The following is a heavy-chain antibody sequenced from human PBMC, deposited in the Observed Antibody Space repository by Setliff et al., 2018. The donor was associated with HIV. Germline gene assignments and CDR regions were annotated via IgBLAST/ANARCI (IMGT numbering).Heavy chain of an antibody. J-gene: IGHJ4*02. CDR2: ISAYNGNT. Sequence: ASVKVSCKASGYTFTSYGISWVRQAPGQGLEWMGWISAYNGNTNYAQKLQGRVTMTTDTSTSTAYMELRSLRSDDTAVYYCARVVPLRDSSGSIDYWGRGTLVTVSS. CDR1: GYTFTSYG. D-gene: IGHD6-19*01. V-gene: IGHV1-18*01. CDR3: ARVVPLRDSSGSIDY.